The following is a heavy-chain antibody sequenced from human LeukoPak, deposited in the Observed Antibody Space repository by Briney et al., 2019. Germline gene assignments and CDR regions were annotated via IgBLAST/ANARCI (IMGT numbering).Heavy chain of an antibody. CDR3: ARLYSSSLGRVFDY. V-gene: IGHV4-59*01. Sequence: SETLSLTCTVSGGSITSYYWSWIRQPPGKGLEWIGYIYNSGSTNYNPSLKSRVTISVDTSKNQFSLKLSSVTAADTAVYYCARLYSSSLGRVFDYWGQGTLVTVSS. CDR2: IYNSGST. J-gene: IGHJ4*02. D-gene: IGHD4-11*01. CDR1: GGSITSYY.